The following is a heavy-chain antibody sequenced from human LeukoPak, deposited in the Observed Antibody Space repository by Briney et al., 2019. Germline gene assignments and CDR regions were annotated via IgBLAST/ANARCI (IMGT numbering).Heavy chain of an antibody. V-gene: IGHV3-48*03. D-gene: IGHD1-1*01. CDR3: AREALTDNSFDI. Sequence: PGGSLRLSCAASGFTFSTYEMNWVRQAPGKGLEWASYISSSGTTIYYADSVRGRFTISRDNAKNSLYLQMNSLRAEDTAVYYCAREALTDNSFDIWGQGTMVTVSS. CDR1: GFTFSTYE. CDR2: ISSSGTTI. J-gene: IGHJ3*02.